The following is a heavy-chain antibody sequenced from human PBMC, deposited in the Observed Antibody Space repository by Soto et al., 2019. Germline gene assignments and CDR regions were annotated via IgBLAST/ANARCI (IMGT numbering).Heavy chain of an antibody. CDR3: AKNQGVELVPLATVDWFDP. D-gene: IGHD1-26*01. V-gene: IGHV3-23*01. J-gene: IGHJ5*02. CDR1: GFIFENFG. Sequence: GGSLRLSYAASGFIFENFGMSWVRQAPGKGLEWISSISGSGFKKYYADSVKGRFTISRDNSKSTVYLELNNLSAEDTAVYHCAKNQGVELVPLATVDWFDPWGQGTPVTVFS. CDR2: ISGSGFKK.